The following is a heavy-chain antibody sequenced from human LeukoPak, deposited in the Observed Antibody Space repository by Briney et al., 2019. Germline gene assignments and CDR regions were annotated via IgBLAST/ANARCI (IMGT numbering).Heavy chain of an antibody. D-gene: IGHD6-13*01. CDR2: INPSGGT. V-gene: IGHV1-46*01. Sequence: WMVIINPSGGTSYAQKLQGRITMTRDTSTVYMELSSLRSEDTAVYYCAREGVAGTGLDYWGQGTLVTVSS. J-gene: IGHJ4*02. CDR3: AREGVAGTGLDY.